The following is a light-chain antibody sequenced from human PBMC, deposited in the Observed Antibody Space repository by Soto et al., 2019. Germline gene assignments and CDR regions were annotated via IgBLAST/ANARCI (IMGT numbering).Light chain of an antibody. V-gene: IGLV1-40*01. CDR3: QSSDSSLSYV. CDR2: GNS. J-gene: IGLJ1*01. CDR1: RFNIGAGYD. Sequence: QSVLTQPPSVSGAPGQRVTISCTGSRFNIGAGYDVHWYQQLPGTVPKLLIYGNSNRPSGVPDRFSGSKSGTSASLAITGLQAEDEADYYCQSSDSSLSYVFGTGTKLTVL.